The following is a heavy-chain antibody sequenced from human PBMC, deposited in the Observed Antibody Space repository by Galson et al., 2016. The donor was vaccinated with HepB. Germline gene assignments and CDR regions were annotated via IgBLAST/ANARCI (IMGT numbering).Heavy chain of an antibody. CDR3: ARDYESDNSGQYYSRTGFDS. Sequence: LSLTCIVSGASISSRRCYWGWIRQAPGKGLEWIGSIYYSGSTYYSPSLKSRVTISVDTSKNQFSLKLSSVAAADTAVYYCARDYESDNSGQYYSRTGFDSWGQGTLVTVSS. V-gene: IGHV4-39*07. CDR1: GASISSRRCY. D-gene: IGHD3-22*01. J-gene: IGHJ4*02. CDR2: IYYSGST.